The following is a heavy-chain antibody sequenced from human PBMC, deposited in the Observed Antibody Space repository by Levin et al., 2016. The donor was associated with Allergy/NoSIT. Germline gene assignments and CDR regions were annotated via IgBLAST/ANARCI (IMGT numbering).Heavy chain of an antibody. CDR2: ISYDGSNK. CDR1: GFTFSSYA. Sequence: GESLKISCAASGFTFSSYAMHWVRQAPGKGLEWVAVISYDGSNKYYADSMKGRFTISRDNSKNTLYLQMNSLRAEDTAVYYCARDFGGYSSSWYGYFDYWGQGTLVTVSS. J-gene: IGHJ4*02. V-gene: IGHV3-30*04. D-gene: IGHD6-13*01. CDR3: ARDFGGYSSSWYGYFDY.